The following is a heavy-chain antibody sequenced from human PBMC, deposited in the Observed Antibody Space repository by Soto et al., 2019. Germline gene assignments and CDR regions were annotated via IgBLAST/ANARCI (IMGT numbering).Heavy chain of an antibody. Sequence: QVQLVQSGGGVVQPGRSLGLSCAASGFTFNTYGMHWVRQAPGKGLEWVAAISYDGINKYYVDSVKGRFTISRDNSKNTLYVQTNSRRTEDTALYYCARSPQPTRGIHWYFDLWGRGSLVTVSS. CDR2: ISYDGINK. CDR1: GFTFNTYG. J-gene: IGHJ2*01. CDR3: ARSPQPTRGIHWYFDL. D-gene: IGHD1-26*01. V-gene: IGHV3-30*03.